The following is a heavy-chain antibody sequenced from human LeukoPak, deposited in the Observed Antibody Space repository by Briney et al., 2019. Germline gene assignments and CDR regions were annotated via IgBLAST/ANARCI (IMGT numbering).Heavy chain of an antibody. V-gene: IGHV3-30*02. CDR1: RFIFSNYG. D-gene: IGHD6-13*01. Sequence: QTGGSLRLSCAASRFIFSNYGMHWVRQAPGGGLEWVALIRFDGSEKYYADSVKGRFTISRDNSKNTFYLQMNSLRAEDTAGYCCAKDRTSGGSCFDSWRLGTLVTVFS. CDR2: IRFDGSEK. J-gene: IGHJ4*02. CDR3: AKDRTSGGSCFDS.